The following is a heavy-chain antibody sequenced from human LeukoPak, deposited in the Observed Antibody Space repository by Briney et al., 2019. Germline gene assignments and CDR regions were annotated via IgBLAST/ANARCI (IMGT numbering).Heavy chain of an antibody. CDR1: GGSISSYY. CDR2: IYYSGST. D-gene: IGHD1-26*01. J-gene: IGHJ4*02. CDR3: ARHPGMRYSGSYIDY. V-gene: IGHV4-59*08. Sequence: SETLSLTCAVSGGSISSYYWSWIRQPPGKGLEWIGYIYYSGSTNYNPSLKSRVTISVDTSKNQFSLKLSSVTAADTAAYYCARHPGMRYSGSYIDYWGQGTLVSVSS.